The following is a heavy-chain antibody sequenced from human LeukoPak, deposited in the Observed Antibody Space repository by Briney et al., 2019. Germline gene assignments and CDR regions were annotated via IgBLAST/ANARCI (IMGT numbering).Heavy chain of an antibody. D-gene: IGHD1-1*01. V-gene: IGHV1-69*01. CDR3: AREGSGTTGSDAFDI. CDR1: GGTFISYA. CDR2: IIPIFGTA. Sequence: SVKVSCKASGGTFISYAISWVRQAPGQGLEWMGGIIPIFGTANYAQKFQGRVTITADESTSTAYMELSSLRSEDTAVYYCAREGSGTTGSDAFDIWGQGTMVTVSS. J-gene: IGHJ3*02.